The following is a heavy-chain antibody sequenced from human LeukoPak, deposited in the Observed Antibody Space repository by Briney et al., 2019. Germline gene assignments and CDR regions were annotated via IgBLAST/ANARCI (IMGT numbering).Heavy chain of an antibody. CDR3: ARGGYSSVMDV. CDR2: IYYSGST. V-gene: IGHV4-59*01. Sequence: SETLSLTCTVSGGSISSYYWSWIRQPPGKGLEWIGYIYYSGSTNYNPSLKSRVTISVDTSKNQFSLKLSSVTAADTAVYYCARGGYSSVMDVWGKGTTVTVSS. J-gene: IGHJ6*04. CDR1: GGSISSYY. D-gene: IGHD6-19*01.